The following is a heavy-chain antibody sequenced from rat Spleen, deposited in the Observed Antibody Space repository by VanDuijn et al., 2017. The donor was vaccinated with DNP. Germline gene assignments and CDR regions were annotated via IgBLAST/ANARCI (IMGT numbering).Heavy chain of an antibody. J-gene: IGHJ4*01. Sequence: EVQLVESGGGLVQPGRSLKLSCAASGFTFSDYNMAWVRQAPKKGLEWVATISYDGSSTYYRDSVKGRFTISRDNAKITLYLQMDSLRSEDTATYYCARLRLEWEVRAMDAWGQGTSVTVSS. D-gene: IGHD1-1*01. CDR3: ARLRLEWEVRAMDA. CDR1: GFTFSDYN. V-gene: IGHV5-7*01. CDR2: ISYDGSST.